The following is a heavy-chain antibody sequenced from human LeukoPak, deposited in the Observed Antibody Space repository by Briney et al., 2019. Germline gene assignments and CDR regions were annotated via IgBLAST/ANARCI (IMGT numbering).Heavy chain of an antibody. CDR1: GFTFSSYS. J-gene: IGHJ5*02. Sequence: GGSLRLSCAASGFTFSSYSMNWVRQAPGKGLEWVSYISSSSSTIYYADSAKGRFTISRDNAKNSLYLQMNSLRAEDTAVYYCARDVVGNWFDPWGQGTLVTVSS. CDR2: ISSSSSTI. CDR3: ARDVVGNWFDP. V-gene: IGHV3-48*01. D-gene: IGHD1-26*01.